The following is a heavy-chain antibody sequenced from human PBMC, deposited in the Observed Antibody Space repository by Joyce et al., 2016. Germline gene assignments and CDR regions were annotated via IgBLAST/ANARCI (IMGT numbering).Heavy chain of an antibody. Sequence: QVQLVQSGAEVKKPGASVKVSCKASGYTFTAYYIHWVRQAPGQGLDWMGWINPNNGGTNYAQKFRGRVTMIRDAAISTAYMELSRLRPDDTAVYYCARDFPYFDVVVPGTRPRGWFDPWGQGTLVTVSS. V-gene: IGHV1-2*02. J-gene: IGHJ5*02. CDR2: INPNNGGT. CDR3: ARDFPYFDVVVPGTRPRGWFDP. D-gene: IGHD2-15*01. CDR1: GYTFTAYY.